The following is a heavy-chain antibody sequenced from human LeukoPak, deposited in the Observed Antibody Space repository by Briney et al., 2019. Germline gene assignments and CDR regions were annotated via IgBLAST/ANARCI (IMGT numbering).Heavy chain of an antibody. V-gene: IGHV3-53*04. CDR1: GFTVSSNY. CDR2: IYSGGST. Sequence: GGSLRLSCAASGFTVSSNYMSWVRQAPGKGLEWVSVIYSGGSTYYADSVKGRFTISRHNSKNTLYLQMNSLRAEDTAVYYCARAPIYCSSTSCYDAHYYYGMDVWGQGTTVTVSS. D-gene: IGHD2-2*01. CDR3: ARAPIYCSSTSCYDAHYYYGMDV. J-gene: IGHJ6*02.